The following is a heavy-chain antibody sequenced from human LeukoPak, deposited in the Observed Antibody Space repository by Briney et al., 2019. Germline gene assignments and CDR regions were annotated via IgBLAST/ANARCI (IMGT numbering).Heavy chain of an antibody. CDR2: INPNSGGT. CDR1: GYTFTGYY. D-gene: IGHD3-10*01. Sequence: GASVKVSCKASGYTFTGYYMHWVRQAPGQGLEWMGWINPNSGGTNYAQEFQGRVTMTRDTSTSTAYMELSSLRSEDTAVYYCARGDIGGFGELGYYYYYYMDVWGKGTTVTISS. J-gene: IGHJ6*03. V-gene: IGHV1-2*02. CDR3: ARGDIGGFGELGYYYYYYMDV.